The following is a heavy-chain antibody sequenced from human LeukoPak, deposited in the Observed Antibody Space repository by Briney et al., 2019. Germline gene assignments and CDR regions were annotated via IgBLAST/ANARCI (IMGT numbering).Heavy chain of an antibody. V-gene: IGHV1-18*01. CDR1: GYTFTSYG. J-gene: IGHJ2*01. CDR2: ISAYNGNT. D-gene: IGHD2-2*02. CDR3: ARWYCSSTSCYIWYFDL. Sequence: VSVKVSCKASGYTFTSYGISWVRQAPGQGLEWMGWISAYNGNTNYAQKLQGRVTMTTDTSTSTAYMELRSLRSDDTAVYYCARWYCSSTSCYIWYFDLWGRGTLVTVSS.